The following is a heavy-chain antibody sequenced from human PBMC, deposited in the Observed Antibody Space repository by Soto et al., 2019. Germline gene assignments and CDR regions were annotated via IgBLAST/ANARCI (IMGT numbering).Heavy chain of an antibody. D-gene: IGHD2-15*01. CDR2: ISVSGGST. V-gene: IGHV3-23*01. Sequence: GGSLRLSCAASAFTFSSYAMSWVCQAPGNGLEWVPAISVSGGSTYYADSVKGRFTISRDNSKNTLYLQMNSLRAEDTAVYYCAKPGYCSGGSCYSFDYWGQGTLVTVSS. J-gene: IGHJ4*02. CDR3: AKPGYCSGGSCYSFDY. CDR1: AFTFSSYA.